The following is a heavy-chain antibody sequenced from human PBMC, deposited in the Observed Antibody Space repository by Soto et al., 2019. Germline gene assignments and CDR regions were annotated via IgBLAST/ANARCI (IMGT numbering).Heavy chain of an antibody. Sequence: SETLSLTCAVSGYSISSGYYWGWIRQPPGKGLGWIGSIYHSGSTYYNPSLKSRVTISVDTSKNQFSLKLSSVTAADTAVYYCARDQDYWGQGTLVTVS. V-gene: IGHV4-38-2*02. CDR2: IYHSGST. CDR3: ARDQDY. CDR1: GYSISSGYY. J-gene: IGHJ4*02.